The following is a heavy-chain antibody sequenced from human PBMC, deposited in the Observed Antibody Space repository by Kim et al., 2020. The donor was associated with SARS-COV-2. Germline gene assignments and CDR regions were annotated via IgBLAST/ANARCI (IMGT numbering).Heavy chain of an antibody. CDR1: GGSISSSSYY. CDR2: IYYSGST. CDR3: ARLGMGWGILVPEYYFDY. J-gene: IGHJ4*02. D-gene: IGHD3-16*01. V-gene: IGHV4-39*01. Sequence: SETLSLTCTISGGSISSSSYYWGWIRQPPGKGLEWIGSIYYSGSTYYNPSPKSRFTIIVDTSKNQFFLKLSYVTAADTAVCYCARLGMGWGILVPEYYFDYWGQRPLVTVSS.